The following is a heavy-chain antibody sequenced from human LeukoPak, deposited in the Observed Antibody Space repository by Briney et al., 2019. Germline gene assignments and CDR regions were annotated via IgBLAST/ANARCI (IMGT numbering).Heavy chain of an antibody. Sequence: GRSLGLSCAASGFTFSSYGMHWVRQAPGKGLEWVAVISYDGSNKYYADSVKGRFTISRDNSKNTLYLQMNSLRAEDTAVYYCAKDLRQQLVRGYYYYGMDVWGQGTTVTVSS. CDR2: ISYDGSNK. CDR1: GFTFSSYG. CDR3: AKDLRQQLVRGYYYYGMDV. D-gene: IGHD6-13*01. V-gene: IGHV3-30*18. J-gene: IGHJ6*02.